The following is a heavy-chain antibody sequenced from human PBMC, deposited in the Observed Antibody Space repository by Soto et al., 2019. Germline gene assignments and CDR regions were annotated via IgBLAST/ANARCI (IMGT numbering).Heavy chain of an antibody. V-gene: IGHV4-30-4*01. D-gene: IGHD3-22*01. CDR3: ASDDSSVP. J-gene: IGHJ5*02. CDR2: VYYSGRT. Sequence: QVQLQESGPGLVKPSQTLSLTCTVSGGSISSGDYYWSWIRQPPGKGQEWIGYVYYSGRTYYNPSLNSRVTISVDTSMNQFSLKLSSVTAADTAVYSCASDDSSVPWGQGTLVTVSS. CDR1: GGSISSGDYY.